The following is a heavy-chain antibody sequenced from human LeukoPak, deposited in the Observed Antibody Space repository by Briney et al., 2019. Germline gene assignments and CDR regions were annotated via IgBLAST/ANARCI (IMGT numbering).Heavy chain of an antibody. Sequence: ASVKVSCKASGYTLTSYGIIWVRQAPGQGLEWMGWISAYNGNTNYAQKFQGRVTMTTDTSTTTAYMEVRSLRSDDTAIYYCARAASGAGRYRAFDIWGQGKMVTVSS. J-gene: IGHJ3*02. CDR2: ISAYNGNT. CDR3: ARAASGAGRYRAFDI. D-gene: IGHD3-10*01. CDR1: GYTLTSYG. V-gene: IGHV1-18*01.